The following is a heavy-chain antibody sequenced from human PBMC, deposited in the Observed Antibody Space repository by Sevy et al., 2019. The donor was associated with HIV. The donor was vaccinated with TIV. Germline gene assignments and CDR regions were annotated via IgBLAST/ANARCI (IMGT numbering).Heavy chain of an antibody. CDR1: GGSINNKAYY. J-gene: IGHJ1*01. CDR3: ARRLAAAGGGNEYFQH. CDR2: MSYSGNS. Sequence: SETLSLTCTVSGGSINNKAYYWAWIRQPPGKGLEWIGSMSYSGNSYYNPSLNCRVTISLDTSKNQFSLRLTFVTAADTAVYYCARRLAAAGGGNEYFQHWGQGTLVTVSS. D-gene: IGHD6-13*01. V-gene: IGHV4-39*01.